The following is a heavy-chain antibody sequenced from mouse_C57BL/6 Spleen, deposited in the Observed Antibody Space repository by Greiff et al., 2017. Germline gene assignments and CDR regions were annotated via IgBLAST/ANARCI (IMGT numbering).Heavy chain of an antibody. D-gene: IGHD2-3*01. CDR2: IWGDGST. CDR3: AKPLDDGYCAMDY. V-gene: IGHV2-3*01. CDR1: GFSLTSYG. J-gene: IGHJ4*01. Sequence: VKLMESGPGLVAPSQSLSITCTVSGFSLTSYGVSWVRQPPGKGLEWLGVIWGDGSTNYHSALISRLGTSNDNSNSQVFLILNSLHTDDTATYYCAKPLDDGYCAMDYWGQGTSVTVSS.